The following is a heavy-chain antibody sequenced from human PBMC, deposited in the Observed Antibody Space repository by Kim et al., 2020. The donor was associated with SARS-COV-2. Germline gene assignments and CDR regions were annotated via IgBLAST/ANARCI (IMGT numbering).Heavy chain of an antibody. V-gene: IGHV3-74*01. J-gene: IGHJ4*02. Sequence: FTISRDNAKNTLYLQMNSLRAEDTAVYYCARVGSYEFWSGFVPGRGYFDYWGQGTLVTVSS. CDR3: ARVGSYEFWSGFVPGRGYFDY. D-gene: IGHD3-3*01.